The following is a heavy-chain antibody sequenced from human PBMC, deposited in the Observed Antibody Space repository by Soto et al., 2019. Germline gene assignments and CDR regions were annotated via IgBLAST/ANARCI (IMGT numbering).Heavy chain of an antibody. CDR1: GFTFSTYA. V-gene: IGHV3-23*01. J-gene: IGHJ5*02. CDR3: AGKIPTTITRWFDP. CDR2: ISGSGGTT. D-gene: IGHD4-4*01. Sequence: EVQLLESGGGLVQPGGSLRLSCAASGFTFSTYAMSWVRQAPGKGLEWVSIISGSGGTTYYADSVKGRFTISRDNSKNTLYMQMNSLRAEDTAVYYCAGKIPTTITRWFDPWGQGTLVTVSS.